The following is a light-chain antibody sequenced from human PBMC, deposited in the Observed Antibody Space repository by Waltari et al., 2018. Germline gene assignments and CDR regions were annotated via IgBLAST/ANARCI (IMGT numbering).Light chain of an antibody. J-gene: IGKJ1*01. CDR2: HAA. Sequence: DIVLTQSPGTLSLSPGERATLSCRASQSLRIYLAWYQQKPGQAPRLLIYHAATRATGIPDRFSGSGSGTDFSLTISRLEHEDFAVYYCQHYESLPVTFGQGTKVEIK. V-gene: IGKV3-20*01. CDR3: QHYESLPVT. CDR1: QSLRIY.